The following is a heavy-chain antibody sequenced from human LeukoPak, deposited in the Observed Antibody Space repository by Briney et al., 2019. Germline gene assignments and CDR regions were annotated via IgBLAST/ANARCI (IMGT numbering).Heavy chain of an antibody. CDR3: AKDPYYDILTGFAYFDY. J-gene: IGHJ4*02. D-gene: IGHD3-9*01. CDR2: ISGSDGNT. Sequence: GGSLRLSCAASGFTFRSYAMNWVRQAPGEGLEWVSAISGSDGNTYYADSVKGRFTISRDDSKNTLYLQMNRLRAEDTALYYCAKDPYYDILTGFAYFDYWGQGTLVTVSS. V-gene: IGHV3-23*01. CDR1: GFTFRSYA.